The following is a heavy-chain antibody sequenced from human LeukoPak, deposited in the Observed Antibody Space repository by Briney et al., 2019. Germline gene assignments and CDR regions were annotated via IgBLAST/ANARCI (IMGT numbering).Heavy chain of an antibody. D-gene: IGHD3-22*01. J-gene: IGHJ4*02. CDR1: GGSFSGYY. Sequence: PSETLSLTCAVYGGSFSGYYWSWIRLPPGKGLEWIGEINHSGSTNYKPSLKSRVTISVDTSKNQFSLKLSSVTAADTAVYYCARDRKYYYDSSGYLDYWGQGTLVTVSS. V-gene: IGHV4-34*01. CDR3: ARDRKYYYDSSGYLDY. CDR2: INHSGST.